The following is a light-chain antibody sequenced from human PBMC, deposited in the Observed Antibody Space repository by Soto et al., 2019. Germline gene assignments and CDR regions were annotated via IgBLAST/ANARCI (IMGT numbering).Light chain of an antibody. V-gene: IGKV3-15*01. CDR3: QHYTLYSAS. CDR2: GTS. J-gene: IGKJ1*01. Sequence: EIIMTQSPATLSVSPGERATLSCRASQSVSSNLAWYRQRPGQAPRLLIYGTSTRATGIPDRFSGSGSGTEFTLTISSLQSEDFATYYCQHYTLYSASFGPGTKV. CDR1: QSVSSN.